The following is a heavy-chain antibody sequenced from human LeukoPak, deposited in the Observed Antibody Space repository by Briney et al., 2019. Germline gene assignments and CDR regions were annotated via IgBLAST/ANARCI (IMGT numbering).Heavy chain of an antibody. D-gene: IGHD2-2*01. J-gene: IGHJ6*04. Sequence: SETLSLTCTVSGGSISSYYWSWIRQPAGKGLEWIGRIYTSGSTNYNPSLKSRVAMSVDTSKDQFSLKLSSVTAADTAVYYCASARTTAFMDVWGKGTTVTVSS. CDR3: ASARTTAFMDV. CDR1: GGSISSYY. CDR2: IYTSGST. V-gene: IGHV4-4*07.